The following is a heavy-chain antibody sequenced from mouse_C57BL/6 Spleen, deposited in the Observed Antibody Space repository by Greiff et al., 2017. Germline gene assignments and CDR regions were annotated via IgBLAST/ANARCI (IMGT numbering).Heavy chain of an antibody. CDR3: ATGYDYDGSY. CDR1: GYTFTSYG. J-gene: IGHJ3*01. CDR2: IYIGNGYT. V-gene: IGHV1-58*01. D-gene: IGHD2-4*01. Sequence: EVQLQESGAELVRPGSSVKMSCKTSGYTFTSYGINWVKQRPGQGLEWIGYIYIGNGYTAYNEKFKGKATLTSDTPSSTAYMQLSSLTSEDSAIYFCATGYDYDGSYWGQGTLVTVSA.